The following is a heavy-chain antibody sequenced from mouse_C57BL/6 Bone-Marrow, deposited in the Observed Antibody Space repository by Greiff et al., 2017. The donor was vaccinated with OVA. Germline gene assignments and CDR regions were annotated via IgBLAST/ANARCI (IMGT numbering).Heavy chain of an antibody. Sequence: VQLQQPGAELVRPGSSVKLSCKASGYTFTSYWMHWVKPRPIQGLEWIGNIDPSDSETHYNQKFKNTATLTVDKSSSTVYMQLSSLTSEDSAFYYCVYYRYFDFWGTGTTVTVSS. CDR1: GYTFTSYW. CDR2: IDPSDSET. D-gene: IGHD2-1*01. V-gene: IGHV1-52*01. J-gene: IGHJ1*03. CDR3: VYYRYFDF.